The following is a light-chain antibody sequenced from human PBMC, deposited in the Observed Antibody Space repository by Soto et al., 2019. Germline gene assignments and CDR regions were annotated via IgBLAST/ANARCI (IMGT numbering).Light chain of an antibody. CDR2: GAS. CDR1: QAISSN. V-gene: IGKV3-15*01. CDR3: QQRNDWPLT. Sequence: EIVMTQSPATLSVSRGERATLSCRANQAISSNLAWYQQKPGQAPRLLIYGASTRATGIPDRFSGSGSGTDFTLTISSLEPEDSAVYYCQQRNDWPLTFGGGTKVDIK. J-gene: IGKJ4*01.